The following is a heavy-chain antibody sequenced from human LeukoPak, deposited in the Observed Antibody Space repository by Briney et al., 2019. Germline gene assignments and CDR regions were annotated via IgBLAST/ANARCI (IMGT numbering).Heavy chain of an antibody. J-gene: IGHJ4*02. V-gene: IGHV3-21*01. CDR2: ISSSSSYI. Sequence: PGGSLRLSCAASGFTFSSYSMNWVRQAPGKGLEWVSSISSSSSYIYYADSVKGRFTISRDNSKNTLYLQMNSLRAEDTAVYYCARDPTHIAALPPYYFDYWGQGTLVTVSS. CDR1: GFTFSSYS. D-gene: IGHD6-6*01. CDR3: ARDPTHIAALPPYYFDY.